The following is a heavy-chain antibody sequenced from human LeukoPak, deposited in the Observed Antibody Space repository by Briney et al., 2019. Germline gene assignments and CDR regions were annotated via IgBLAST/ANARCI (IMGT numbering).Heavy chain of an antibody. D-gene: IGHD6-19*01. J-gene: IGHJ6*02. CDR2: IYPGDFDT. V-gene: IGHV5-51*01. CDR3: ARRIAVADTGYYGLDV. Sequence: GESLKISCKGSGYTFNTYWIAWVRQMPGKGLEWMGIIYPGDFDTRYSPSFQSQVTISADKSIGTAYLQWSSLKASDTATYYCARRIAVADTGYYGLDVWGQGTTVTVSS. CDR1: GYTFNTYW.